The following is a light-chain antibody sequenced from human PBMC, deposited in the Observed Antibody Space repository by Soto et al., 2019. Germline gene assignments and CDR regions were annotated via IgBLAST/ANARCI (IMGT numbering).Light chain of an antibody. Sequence: DIQMTQSPSTLSPSVRDRVTVTSPAKQSSSSWLAWYQQKPGKAPQLLIYKVSTLESWVPSRFSGSGSGTEFPPTISSLQTDDFATYYCQQYYSYLYSLGQGTKLEIK. V-gene: IGKV1-5*03. J-gene: IGKJ2*03. CDR1: QSSSSW. CDR3: QQYYSYLYS. CDR2: KVS.